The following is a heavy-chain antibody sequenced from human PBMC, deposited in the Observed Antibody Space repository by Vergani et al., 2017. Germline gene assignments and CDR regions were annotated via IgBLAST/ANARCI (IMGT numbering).Heavy chain of an antibody. Sequence: QVQLVQSGSELKKPGASVKVSCKASGYTFTSYAINWVRQAPGQGLEWMGWINTNTGNPTYAQGFTGRFVFSLDTSVSTAYLQISSLKAEDTAVYYCARGGGSYDFWSGYYWRDYYYGMDVWGQGTTVTVSS. D-gene: IGHD3-3*01. CDR3: ARGGGSYDFWSGYYWRDYYYGMDV. CDR2: INTNTGNP. CDR1: GYTFTSYA. J-gene: IGHJ6*02. V-gene: IGHV7-4-1*02.